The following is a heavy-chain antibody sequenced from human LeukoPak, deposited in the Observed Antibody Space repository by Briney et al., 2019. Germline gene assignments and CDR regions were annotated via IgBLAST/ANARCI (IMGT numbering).Heavy chain of an antibody. D-gene: IGHD3-10*01. CDR3: ARRYYYNLGSFPFDF. J-gene: IGHJ4*02. CDR1: GGPFSGYF. Sequence: SETLALTCAVSGGPFSGYFWSWIRQSSGKGLEWIGEIHNSGTTNYNPSLNSRVTISEDTSKNQFYLNLSSVTAADTAVYYCARRYYYNLGSFPFDFWGQGTLVTVSS. V-gene: IGHV4-34*01. CDR2: IHNSGTT.